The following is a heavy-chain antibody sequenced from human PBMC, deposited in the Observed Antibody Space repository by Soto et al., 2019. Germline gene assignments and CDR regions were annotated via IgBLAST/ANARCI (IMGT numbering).Heavy chain of an antibody. Sequence: QITLKESGPTLVKPTQTLTLTCTFSGFSLSTRDVGVGWIRQPPGKALEWLALLYWDDDNRYSPSLRRRLPLTKDTSKNQVVLTMTNMDPVDTATYYCAHGSGWLFDYWGPGTLVTVSS. J-gene: IGHJ4*01. CDR3: AHGSGWLFDY. CDR1: GFSLSTRDVG. V-gene: IGHV2-5*02. CDR2: LYWDDDN. D-gene: IGHD6-19*01.